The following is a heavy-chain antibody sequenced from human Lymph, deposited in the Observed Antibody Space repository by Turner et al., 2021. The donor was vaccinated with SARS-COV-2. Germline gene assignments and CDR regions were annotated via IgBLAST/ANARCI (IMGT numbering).Heavy chain of an antibody. CDR3: ARGRYSGGGMDV. CDR1: GYTFTSYD. J-gene: IGHJ6*02. V-gene: IGHV1-8*02. D-gene: IGHD1-26*01. CDR2: MNPNSGNT. Sequence: QVQLVQSGAEGKKPGASVRVSCKAPGYTFTSYDINWVRQATGQGLEWMGWMNPNSGNTGYAQKFQGRVTMTRNTSIITAYMELSSLRSEDTAVYYCARGRYSGGGMDVWGQGTTVTVSS.